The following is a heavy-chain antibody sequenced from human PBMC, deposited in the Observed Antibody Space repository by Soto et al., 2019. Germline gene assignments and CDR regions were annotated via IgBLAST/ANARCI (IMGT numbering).Heavy chain of an antibody. CDR1: GYSFTRYS. Sequence: GASVKVSCKGSGYSFTRYSINWLRQAPGQGFEWMGWINPNTGKPTYDQGFTGRFVFSVDTSVSTVYLQISSLKADDSAVYYCARDRASGSFDYWGQGTQVTVPS. V-gene: IGHV7-4-1*01. CDR3: ARDRASGSFDY. D-gene: IGHD1-26*01. CDR2: INPNTGKP. J-gene: IGHJ4*02.